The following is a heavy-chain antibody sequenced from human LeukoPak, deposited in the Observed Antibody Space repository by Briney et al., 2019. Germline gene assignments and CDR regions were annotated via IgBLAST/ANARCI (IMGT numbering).Heavy chain of an antibody. J-gene: IGHJ4*02. D-gene: IGHD6-13*01. CDR3: ARVGYSSSWYYFDY. Sequence: SETLSLTCTVSGGSISSYYWSWIRQPPGKGLEWIGYIYYSGSTNYNPSLKSRVTISVDTSKNQFSLKLSSVTAADTAVYYCARVGYSSSWYYFDYWGQGTLVTVSS. CDR1: GGSISSYY. V-gene: IGHV4-59*01. CDR2: IYYSGST.